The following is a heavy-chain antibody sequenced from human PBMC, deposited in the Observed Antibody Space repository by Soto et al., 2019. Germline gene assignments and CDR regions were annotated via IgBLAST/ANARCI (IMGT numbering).Heavy chain of an antibody. CDR3: ARGDPKYCSSTSCYAFDI. CDR1: GFTFSSYS. J-gene: IGHJ3*02. Sequence: GEFLKISCAASGFTFSSYSMNWVRQAPGKGLEWVSYISSSSSTIYYADSVKGRFTISRDNTKNSLYLQMNSLRAEDTAVYYCARGDPKYCSSTSCYAFDIWGQGTMVTVSS. D-gene: IGHD2-2*01. CDR2: ISSSSSTI. V-gene: IGHV3-48*04.